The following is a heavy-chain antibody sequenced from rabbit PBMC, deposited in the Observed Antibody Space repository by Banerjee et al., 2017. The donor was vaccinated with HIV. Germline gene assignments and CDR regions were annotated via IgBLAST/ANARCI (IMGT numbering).Heavy chain of an antibody. V-gene: IGHV1S45*01. CDR3: ARGWSTDETTYWRLGDYFKL. D-gene: IGHD1-1*01. Sequence: QQQLEESGGGLVKPGGTLTLTCKASGIDFSSSYWICWVRQAPGKGLQVIGCIDTRSGSASYASWINGRFTISKTSSTTVTLQMTSLTAADTATYFCARGWSTDETTYWRLGDYFKLWGPGTLVTVS. CDR2: IDTRSGSA. CDR1: GIDFSSSYW. J-gene: IGHJ4*01.